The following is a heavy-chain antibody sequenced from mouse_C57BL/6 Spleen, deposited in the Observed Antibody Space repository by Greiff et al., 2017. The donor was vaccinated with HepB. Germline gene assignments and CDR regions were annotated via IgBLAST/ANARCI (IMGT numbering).Heavy chain of an antibody. V-gene: IGHV1-55*01. CDR1: GYTFTSYW. CDR3: ARSHDYDDYYAMDY. CDR2: IYPGSGST. Sequence: QVQLQQSGAELVKPGASVKMSCKASGYTFTSYWITWVKQRPGQGLEWIGDIYPGSGSTNYNEKFKSKATLTVDTSSSTAYMQLSSLTSEDSAVYYCARSHDYDDYYAMDYWGQGTSVTVSS. J-gene: IGHJ4*01. D-gene: IGHD2-4*01.